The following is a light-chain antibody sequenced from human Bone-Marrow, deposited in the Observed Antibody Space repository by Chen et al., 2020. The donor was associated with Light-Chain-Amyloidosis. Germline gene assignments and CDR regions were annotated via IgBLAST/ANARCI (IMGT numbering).Light chain of an antibody. CDR3: QQYSTSPLT. Sequence: EIVLTQSTGTLSLSPGDRATLSCRTSQSISSTYLAWYQQKPGQAPRLLIYGVSSRATGIADRFSGSGSGTDFTLTISRLEPEDFAVYYCQQYSTSPLTFGGGTKVEIK. V-gene: IGKV3-20*01. J-gene: IGKJ4*01. CDR2: GVS. CDR1: QSISSTY.